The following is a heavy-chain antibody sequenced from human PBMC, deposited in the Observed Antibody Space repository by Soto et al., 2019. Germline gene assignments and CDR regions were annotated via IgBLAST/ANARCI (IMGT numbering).Heavy chain of an antibody. CDR2: ISSSSSTI. J-gene: IGHJ6*02. Sequence: GGSLRLSCAASGFTFSSYSMNWVRQAPGKGLEWVSYISSSSSTIYYADSVKGRFTISRDNAKNSLYLQMNSLRDEDTAVYYCARERVPAAKRGYYYGMDVWGQGTTVTVSS. CDR3: ARERVPAAKRGYYYGMDV. V-gene: IGHV3-48*02. D-gene: IGHD2-2*01. CDR1: GFTFSSYS.